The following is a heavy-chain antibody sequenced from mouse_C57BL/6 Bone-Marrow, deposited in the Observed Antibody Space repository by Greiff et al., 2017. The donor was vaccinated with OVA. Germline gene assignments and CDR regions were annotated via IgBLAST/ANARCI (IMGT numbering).Heavy chain of an antibody. D-gene: IGHD1-1*01. Sequence: QVQLQQPGAELVKPGASVKMSCKASGYTFTSYWITWVKQRPGQGLEWIGDIYPGSGSTNYNEKFKSKATLTVDPSSSTAYMQLSSLTSEDSAVYYGANPPVTVVATQDFDYWGQGTTLTVSS. V-gene: IGHV1-55*01. CDR3: ANPPVTVVATQDFDY. J-gene: IGHJ2*01. CDR1: GYTFTSYW. CDR2: IYPGSGST.